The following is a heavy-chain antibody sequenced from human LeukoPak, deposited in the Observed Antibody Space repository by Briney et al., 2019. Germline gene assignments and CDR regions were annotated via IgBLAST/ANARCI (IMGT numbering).Heavy chain of an antibody. Sequence: PSETLSLTCTVSGGSISSSSYYWGWIRQPPGKGLEWIGSIYYSGSTYYNPPLKSRVTISVDTSKNQFSLKLSSVTAADTAVYYCARGRRGSDYFDYWGQGTLVTVSS. CDR3: ARGRRGSDYFDY. CDR2: IYYSGST. J-gene: IGHJ4*02. D-gene: IGHD3-10*01. CDR1: GGSISSSSYY. V-gene: IGHV4-39*07.